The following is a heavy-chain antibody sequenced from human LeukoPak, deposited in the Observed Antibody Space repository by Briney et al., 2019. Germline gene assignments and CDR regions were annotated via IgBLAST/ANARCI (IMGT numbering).Heavy chain of an antibody. J-gene: IGHJ3*02. CDR2: INPNSGGT. CDR3: ARARNYYDSSGYYHSAFDI. CDR1: GYTFTGYY. V-gene: IGHV1-2*02. Sequence: GASVKVSCKASGYTFTGYYMHWVRQAPGQGLEWMGWINPNSGGTNYAQKFQGRVTMTRDTSISTAYMELSRLRSDDTAVYYCARARNYYDSSGYYHSAFDIWGQGTMVTVSS. D-gene: IGHD3-22*01.